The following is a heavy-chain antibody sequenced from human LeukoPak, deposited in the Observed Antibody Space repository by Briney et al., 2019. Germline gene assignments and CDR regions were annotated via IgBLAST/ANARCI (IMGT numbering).Heavy chain of an antibody. J-gene: IGHJ4*02. CDR2: ITSSSSYI. CDR1: GFTFSSYS. Sequence: GGSLRLSCAASGFTFSSYSMNWVRQAPGKGLEWVSSITSSSSYICYADSVKGRFTISRDNSKNSLYLQMNSLRTEDTALYYCAKGKNTGSYLSHVDYWGQGTLVTVSS. D-gene: IGHD3-10*01. V-gene: IGHV3-21*04. CDR3: AKGKNTGSYLSHVDY.